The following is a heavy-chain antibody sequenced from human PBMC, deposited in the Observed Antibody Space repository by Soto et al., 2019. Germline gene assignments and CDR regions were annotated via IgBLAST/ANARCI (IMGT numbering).Heavy chain of an antibody. V-gene: IGHV1-69*06. Sequence: QVQLVQSGAEVKKPGSSVKVSCKASGGTFSSYAISWVRQAPGQGLEWMGGIIPIFGTANYAQKFQGRVTITADKSTSTAYMTLSSLRSEDTAVYYCSREPGGYCSSTSCYIYYYGMDVWGQGTTVTVSS. CDR1: GGTFSSYA. D-gene: IGHD2-2*02. CDR3: SREPGGYCSSTSCYIYYYGMDV. CDR2: IIPIFGTA. J-gene: IGHJ6*02.